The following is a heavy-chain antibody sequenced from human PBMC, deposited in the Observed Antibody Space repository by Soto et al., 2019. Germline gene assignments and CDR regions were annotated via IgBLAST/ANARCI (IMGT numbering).Heavy chain of an antibody. V-gene: IGHV4-59*02. CDR3: ARAAYGSGSYYGPYYYYAMDV. J-gene: IGHJ6*02. Sequence: PSETLSLTCTVSGASVSSYYWSWIRQPPGKGLEWLGYILYTGNTNYNPSLKSRVTMSVDTSKNQVSLKLSAVTAADTAVYFCARAAYGSGSYYGPYYYYAMDVWGQGTTVTVSS. CDR2: ILYTGNT. D-gene: IGHD3-10*01. CDR1: GASVSSYY.